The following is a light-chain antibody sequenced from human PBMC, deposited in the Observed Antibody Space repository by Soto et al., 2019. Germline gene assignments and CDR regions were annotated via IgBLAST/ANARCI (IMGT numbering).Light chain of an antibody. Sequence: IHLTECPSTLSAAVEDSVTITCRASQNIRNLLALYQQKPGKAPKPLIFDASTLKTGVPSRFGGSGSGAEFNFTITGLQPDDFATDLCQQYYTYSPFGQGRRLAIK. CDR3: QQYYTYSP. CDR1: QNIRNL. CDR2: DAS. V-gene: IGKV1-5*01. J-gene: IGKJ5*01.